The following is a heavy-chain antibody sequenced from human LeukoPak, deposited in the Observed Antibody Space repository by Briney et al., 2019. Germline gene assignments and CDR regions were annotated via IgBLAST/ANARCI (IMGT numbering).Heavy chain of an antibody. J-gene: IGHJ4*02. D-gene: IGHD3-10*01. Sequence: GGSLRLSCAASGFTFSSYGMHWVRQAPGKGLEWVAVISYDGSNKYYADSVKGRFTISRDNSKNTLYLQMNSLRAEDTAVYYCAKGLEDPSYSWFGELNSLSEGIDYWGQGTLVTVSS. CDR3: AKGLEDPSYSWFGELNSLSEGIDY. CDR2: ISYDGSNK. CDR1: GFTFSSYG. V-gene: IGHV3-30*18.